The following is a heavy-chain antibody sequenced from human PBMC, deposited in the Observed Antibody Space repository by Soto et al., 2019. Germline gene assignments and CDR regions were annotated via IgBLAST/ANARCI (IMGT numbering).Heavy chain of an antibody. Sequence: GGSLRLSCAASGFTFSSYGMHWVRQAPGKGLEWVAVIWYDGSNKYYADSVKGRFTISRDNSKNTLYLQMNSLRAEDTAVYYCARLDGSGSYAYFDYWGQGTLVTVSS. CDR2: IWYDGSNK. CDR3: ARLDGSGSYAYFDY. J-gene: IGHJ4*02. CDR1: GFTFSSYG. D-gene: IGHD3-10*01. V-gene: IGHV3-33*01.